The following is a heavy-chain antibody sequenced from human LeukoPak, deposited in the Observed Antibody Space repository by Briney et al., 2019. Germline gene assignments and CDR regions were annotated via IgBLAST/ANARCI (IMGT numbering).Heavy chain of an antibody. Sequence: GASVKVSCKASGYTFTSYGISWVRQAPGQGLEWMGWISAYNGNTNYAQKLQGRVPMTTDTSTSTAYMELRSLRSDDTAVYYCARGRYYGSAGGYYYYGMDVWGQGTTVTVSS. CDR2: ISAYNGNT. J-gene: IGHJ6*02. D-gene: IGHD3-10*01. CDR1: GYTFTSYG. V-gene: IGHV1-18*01. CDR3: ARGRYYGSAGGYYYYGMDV.